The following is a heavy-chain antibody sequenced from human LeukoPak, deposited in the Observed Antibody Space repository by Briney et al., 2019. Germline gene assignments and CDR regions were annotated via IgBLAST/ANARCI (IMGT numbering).Heavy chain of an antibody. CDR1: GFTFSSYS. CDR3: ARDEAGRTINFDY. CDR2: ISSSSSYI. V-gene: IGHV3-21*01. J-gene: IGHJ4*02. D-gene: IGHD3-10*01. Sequence: GGSLRLSCAASGFTFSSYSMNWVRPAPGKGLEWVSSISSSSSYIYYADSVKGRFTISRDNAKNSLYLQMNSLRAEDTAVYYCARDEAGRTINFDYWGQGTLVTVSS.